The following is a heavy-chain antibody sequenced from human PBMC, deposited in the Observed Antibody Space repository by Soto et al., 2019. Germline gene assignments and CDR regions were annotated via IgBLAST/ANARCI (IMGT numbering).Heavy chain of an antibody. Sequence: GGSQRLSCTSSGFTFRSYAMSWVRQAPGKGLEWVSAISGSGGSTYYADSVKGRFTISRDNSKNTLYLQMNSLRAEDTAVYYCAKRYCSGGSCYNYFDYWGQGTLVTVSS. CDR2: ISGSGGST. J-gene: IGHJ4*02. CDR1: GFTFRSYA. CDR3: AKRYCSGGSCYNYFDY. V-gene: IGHV3-23*01. D-gene: IGHD2-15*01.